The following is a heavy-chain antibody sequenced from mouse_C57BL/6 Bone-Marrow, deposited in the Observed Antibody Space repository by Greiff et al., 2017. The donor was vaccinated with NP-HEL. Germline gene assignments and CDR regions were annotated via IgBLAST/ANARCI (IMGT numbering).Heavy chain of an antibody. V-gene: IGHV5-12*01. CDR1: GFTFSDYY. CDR3: ARGGGYYGSSPYFDY. Sequence: EVQLQESGGGLVQPGGSLKLSCAASGFTFSDYYMYWVRQTPEKRLEWVAYISNGGGSTYYPDTVKGRFTISRDNAKHTLYLQMSRLKSEDTAMYYCARGGGYYGSSPYFDYGGQGTTLTVSS. CDR2: ISNGGGST. J-gene: IGHJ2*01. D-gene: IGHD1-1*01.